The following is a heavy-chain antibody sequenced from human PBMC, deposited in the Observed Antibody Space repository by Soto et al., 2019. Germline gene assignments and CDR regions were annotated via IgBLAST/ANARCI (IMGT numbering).Heavy chain of an antibody. D-gene: IGHD2-2*01. CDR3: ATDMVCSSTSCFDY. CDR2: FDPEDGET. CDR1: GYTLTELS. J-gene: IGHJ4*02. Sequence: GASVKASCKVSGYTLTELSMHWVRQAPGKGLEWMGGFDPEDGETIYAQKFQGRVTMTEDTSTDTAYMELSSLRSEDTAVYYCATDMVCSSTSCFDYWGQGTLVTVSS. V-gene: IGHV1-24*01.